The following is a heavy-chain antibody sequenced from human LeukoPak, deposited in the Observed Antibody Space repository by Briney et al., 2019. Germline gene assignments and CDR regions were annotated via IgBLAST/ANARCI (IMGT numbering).Heavy chain of an antibody. V-gene: IGHV4-39*01. CDR3: ARRDYGDYIADY. CDR2: IYYSGIP. D-gene: IGHD4-17*01. J-gene: IGHJ4*02. Sequence: SGTLSLTCTVSGGSISSSRYYWGWIRQPPGKGLEWIGSIYYSGIPYYNPSLNSRVTISVDTSKNQFSLKLSSVTAADTAVYYCARRDYGDYIADYWGQGTLVTVSS. CDR1: GGSISSSRYY.